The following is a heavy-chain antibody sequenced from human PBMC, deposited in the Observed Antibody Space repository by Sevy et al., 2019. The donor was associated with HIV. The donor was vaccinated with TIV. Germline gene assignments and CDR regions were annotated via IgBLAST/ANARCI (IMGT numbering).Heavy chain of an antibody. CDR2: IYHSGST. V-gene: IGHV4-30-2*01. J-gene: IGHJ5*02. CDR3: ARVVRAAAGTLWWFDP. CDR1: GGSISSGGYS. D-gene: IGHD6-13*01. Sequence: SETLSLTCAVSGGSISSGGYSWSWIRQPPGKGLEWIGYIYHSGSTYYNPSLKSRVTISVDRSKNQISLKLSSVTAADTAVYYCARVVRAAAGTLWWFDPWGQGTLVTVSS.